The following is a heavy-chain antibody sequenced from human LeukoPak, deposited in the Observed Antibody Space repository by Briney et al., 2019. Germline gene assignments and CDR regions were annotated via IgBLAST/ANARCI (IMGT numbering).Heavy chain of an antibody. V-gene: IGHV4-34*01. CDR2: INHSGST. CDR3: ARDRWGVNYYQYMDV. CDR1: GGSFSGYY. D-gene: IGHD3-10*01. Sequence: PSETLSLTCAVYGGSFSGYYWSWIRQPPGQGLEWIGEINHSGSTNYNPSLKSRVTISVDTSKNQFSLKLSSVTAADTAVYYCARDRWGVNYYQYMDVWGKGTTVTVSS. J-gene: IGHJ6*03.